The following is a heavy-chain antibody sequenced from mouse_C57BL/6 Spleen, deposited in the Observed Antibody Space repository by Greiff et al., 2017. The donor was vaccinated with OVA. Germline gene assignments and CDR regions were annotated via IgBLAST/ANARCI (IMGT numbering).Heavy chain of an antibody. CDR2: INPSNGGT. CDR1: GYTFTSYW. CDR3: AREGGGKGWYFDV. J-gene: IGHJ1*03. Sequence: VQLQQSGTELVKPGASVKLSCKASGYTFTSYWMHWVKQRPGQGLEWIGNINPSNGGTNYNEKFKSKATLTVDKSSSTAYMQPSSLTSEDSAVYFCAREGGGKGWYFDVWGTGTTVTVSS. V-gene: IGHV1-53*01. D-gene: IGHD2-1*01.